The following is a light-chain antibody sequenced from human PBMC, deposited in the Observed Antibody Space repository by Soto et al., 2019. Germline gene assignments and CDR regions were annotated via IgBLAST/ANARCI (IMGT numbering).Light chain of an antibody. CDR3: SSYSVTNANVI. J-gene: IGLJ2*01. Sequence: QSALTQPPSASGSPGQSVTISCAGTYSDIGDYNYVSWYQQHPGKVPKLIISEGSKRPSGVPDRFSGSKSGYTASLTVSDLQPADEAVYYCSSYSVTNANVIFGGGTKLTVL. CDR2: EGS. CDR1: YSDIGDYNY. V-gene: IGLV2-8*01.